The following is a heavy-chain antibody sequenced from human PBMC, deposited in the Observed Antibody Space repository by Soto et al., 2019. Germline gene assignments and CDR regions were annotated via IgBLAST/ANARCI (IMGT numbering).Heavy chain of an antibody. CDR3: ARDKDRLQLGGNYYSVLDV. CDR1: GGTFSTSA. D-gene: IGHD5-12*01. Sequence: QVQLEQSGAEVKKPGSSVKVSCKASGGTFSTSAISWVRQAPGQGHEWMGGFIPIFPTPDYAHKFQGRLTISADESTSTAYMELSGLKSDDTAVYYCARDKDRLQLGGNYYSVLDVWGQGTTVTVSS. J-gene: IGHJ6*02. V-gene: IGHV1-69*12. CDR2: FIPIFPTP.